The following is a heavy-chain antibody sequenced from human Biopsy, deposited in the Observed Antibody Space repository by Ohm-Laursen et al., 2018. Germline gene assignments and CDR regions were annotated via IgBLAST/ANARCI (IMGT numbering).Heavy chain of an antibody. CDR1: GYAVNDYF. V-gene: IGHV1-2*02. D-gene: IGHD3-16*01. CDR3: ARDIMNRIAGLVARSDVFDV. J-gene: IGHJ3*01. Sequence: SVRVSCKSSGYAVNDYFLHRLRQAPGQGPEWMGWISPNSGGTNYAQKFQGRVTMTTDTSTSTVYLELRRLISDDTAVYYCARDIMNRIAGLVARSDVFDVWGQGTLVTVSS. CDR2: ISPNSGGT.